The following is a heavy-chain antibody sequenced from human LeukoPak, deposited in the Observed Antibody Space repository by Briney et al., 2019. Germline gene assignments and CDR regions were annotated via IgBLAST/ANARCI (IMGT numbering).Heavy chain of an antibody. V-gene: IGHV3-30-3*01. J-gene: IGHJ5*02. D-gene: IGHD3-10*01. CDR3: ARDVMVRNWFDP. CDR2: ILFDGSQT. Sequence: GGSLRLSCAASGFPFSTYVMHWVRQAPGKGLEWVALILFDGSQTYYADSVKGRFTISRDNAKNSLYLQMNSLRAEDTAVYYCARDVMVRNWFDPWGQGTLVTVS. CDR1: GFPFSTYV.